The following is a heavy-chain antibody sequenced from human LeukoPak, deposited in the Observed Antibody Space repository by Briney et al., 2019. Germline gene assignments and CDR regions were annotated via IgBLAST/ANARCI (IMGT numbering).Heavy chain of an antibody. CDR2: ISPGGGTT. J-gene: IGHJ4*02. CDR1: GFAFGSEA. V-gene: IGHV3-23*01. D-gene: IGHD2-2*01. Sequence: GGSLRLSCAVSGFAFGSEAMSWVRQSPARGLEWVASISPGGGTTYYADYVKGRFTISRDNSKNSLFVQMNSLRAEDMAVYYCARSGYCSSTSCYRELDYWGQGTLVTVSS. CDR3: ARSGYCSSTSCYRELDY.